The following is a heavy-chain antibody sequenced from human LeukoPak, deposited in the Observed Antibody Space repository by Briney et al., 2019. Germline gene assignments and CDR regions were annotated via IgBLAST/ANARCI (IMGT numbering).Heavy chain of an antibody. CDR3: TTIIPYYYYMDV. CDR2: IIPIFSTA. V-gene: IGHV1-69*05. J-gene: IGHJ6*03. D-gene: IGHD3-10*01. CDR1: VGTFSSYA. Sequence: GASETVSYKASVGTFSSYAISWVRQAPRQGLDWVGGIIPIFSTANYAQKFQGRVTITTDESTSTAYMELSSLRSEDTAVYYCTTIIPYYYYMDVWGKGTTVTVSS.